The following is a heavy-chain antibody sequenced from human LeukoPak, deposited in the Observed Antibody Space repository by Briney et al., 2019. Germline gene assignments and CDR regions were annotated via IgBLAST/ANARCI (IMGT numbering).Heavy chain of an antibody. D-gene: IGHD2-21*02. CDR3: ARELPREVTLDS. V-gene: IGHV3-74*01. Sequence: GESLKISCAASGFTFISYGMQWVRQAPGKGLVWVSRINTDGSSTSYADSVKGRFTISRDNAKNTLYLKMNSLRAEDTGVYYCARELPREVTLDSSGQGTLVTVSS. J-gene: IGHJ5*01. CDR1: GFTFISYG. CDR2: INTDGSST.